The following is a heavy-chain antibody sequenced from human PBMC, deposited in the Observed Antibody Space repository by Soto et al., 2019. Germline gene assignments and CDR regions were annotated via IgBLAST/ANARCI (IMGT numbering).Heavy chain of an antibody. V-gene: IGHV3-48*01. CDR2: ISSSSSTI. J-gene: IGHJ4*02. Sequence: GGSLRLSCAASGFTFSSYSMNWVRQAPGKGLEWVSYISSSSSTIYYADSVKGRFTISRDNAKNSLYLQMNSLRAEDTAVYYCARASTIFGGVGTIYYFDYWGQGTLVTVSS. D-gene: IGHD3-3*01. CDR3: ARASTIFGGVGTIYYFDY. CDR1: GFTFSSYS.